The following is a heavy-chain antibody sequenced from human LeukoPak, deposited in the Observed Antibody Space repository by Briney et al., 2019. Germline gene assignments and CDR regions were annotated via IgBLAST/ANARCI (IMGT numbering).Heavy chain of an antibody. D-gene: IGHD2-21*02. V-gene: IGHV3-48*01. CDR2: IGTSSTTI. Sequence: GGSLRLSCAASGFTFSSYTMNWVRQPPGKGLEWVSNIGTSSTTIYYADSVKGRFTISRDNAKNSLYLQMNSLRADDTAVYYCAKGTPPGTAAFDIWGQGTMVTVSS. CDR3: AKGTPPGTAAFDI. J-gene: IGHJ3*02. CDR1: GFTFSSYT.